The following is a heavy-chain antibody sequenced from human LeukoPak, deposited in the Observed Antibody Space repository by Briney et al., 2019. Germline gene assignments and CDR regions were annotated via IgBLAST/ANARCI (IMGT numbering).Heavy chain of an antibody. CDR3: ARDSGYSVDY. CDR2: IYYSGST. V-gene: IGHV4-59*01. CDR1: GGSISSYY. Sequence: SETLSLTCTVSGGSISSYYWSWIRQPPGKGLEWIGYIYYSGSTNYNPSLKCRVTISVDTSKNQFSLKLSSVTAADTAVYYCARDSGYSVDYWGQGTLVTVSS. J-gene: IGHJ4*02. D-gene: IGHD3-22*01.